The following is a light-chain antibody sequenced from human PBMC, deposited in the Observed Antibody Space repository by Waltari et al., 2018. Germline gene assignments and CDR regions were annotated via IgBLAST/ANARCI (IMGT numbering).Light chain of an antibody. CDR1: SSDVGGYNY. CDR2: DVS. CDR3: SSYTSSSTLDV. V-gene: IGLV2-14*03. J-gene: IGLJ1*01. Sequence: QSALTQPASVSGSPGQSITISCTGTSSDVGGYNYVSWYQQHPGKAPKLMIYDVSNRPSGVSNRFSGPRSGKTASLTISGLQAEDEADYYCSSYTSSSTLDVFGTGTKVTVL.